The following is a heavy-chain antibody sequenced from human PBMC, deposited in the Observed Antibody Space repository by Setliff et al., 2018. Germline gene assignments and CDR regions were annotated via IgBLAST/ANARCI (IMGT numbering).Heavy chain of an antibody. D-gene: IGHD1-26*01. CDR2: ISSANNYL. V-gene: IGHV3-21*01. Sequence: PGGSLRLSCAASGFAFASHNMLWVRQAPGKGLEWVAAISSANNYLVYADSVKGRFTISRDNAKNTVYLEMNRLRAEDTAIYYCTRDWGGVGATNAFDIWGQGTMVTVSS. CDR3: TRDWGGVGATNAFDI. J-gene: IGHJ3*02. CDR1: GFAFASHN.